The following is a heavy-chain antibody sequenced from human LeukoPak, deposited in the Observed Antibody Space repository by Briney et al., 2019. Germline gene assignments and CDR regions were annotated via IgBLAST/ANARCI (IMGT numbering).Heavy chain of an antibody. J-gene: IGHJ5*02. CDR2: IYTSGST. V-gene: IGHV4-4*07. CDR3: ARVVGTSGSYRYNWFDP. CDR1: GGSISSYY. D-gene: IGHD1-26*01. Sequence: SETLSLTCTVSGGSISSYYWSWIRQPAGKGLEWIGRIYTSGSTNYNPSLKSRVTMSVDTSKNQFSLKLSSVTAADTAVYYCARVVGTSGSYRYNWFDPWGQGTLVTVSS.